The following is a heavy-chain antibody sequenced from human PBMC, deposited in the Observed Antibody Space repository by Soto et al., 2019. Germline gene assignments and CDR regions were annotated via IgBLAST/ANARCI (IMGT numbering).Heavy chain of an antibody. CDR2: IYTGGNT. J-gene: IGHJ6*02. Sequence: GGSLRLSCAASGFTVSSHYMSWVRQAPGKGLEWDSVIYTGGNTYYADSVKGRFTISRDNSKNTLFLQMNSLRAADTAVYYCARDLGGYYAGYYYYAMDVWGQGTTVTVSS. CDR3: ARDLGGYYAGYYYYAMDV. V-gene: IGHV3-53*01. CDR1: GFTVSSHY. D-gene: IGHD3-22*01.